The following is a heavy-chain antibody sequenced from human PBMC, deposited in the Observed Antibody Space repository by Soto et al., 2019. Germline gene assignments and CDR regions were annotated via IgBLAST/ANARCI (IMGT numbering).Heavy chain of an antibody. Sequence: LRLSCEAFGFTFSSYDMHWVRQVTGKGLEWVSTINSAGATYYSDSVKGRFTISRENAKSSLYLQMNSLRAGDTAVYYCAREGGYCTISSCYRNGMDVWGRGTTVTVSS. CDR3: AREGGYCTISSCYRNGMDV. CDR2: INSAGAT. J-gene: IGHJ6*02. V-gene: IGHV3-13*01. D-gene: IGHD2-2*01. CDR1: GFTFSSYD.